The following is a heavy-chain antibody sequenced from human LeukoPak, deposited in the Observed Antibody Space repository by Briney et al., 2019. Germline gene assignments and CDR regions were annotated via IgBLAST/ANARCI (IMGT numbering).Heavy chain of an antibody. J-gene: IGHJ4*02. CDR2: ISSSGSTI. CDR3: ARGGYGGYDGTFDY. D-gene: IGHD5-12*01. CDR1: GFTFSSYE. V-gene: IGHV3-48*03. Sequence: GGSLRLSCAASGFTFSSYEMNWVRQAPGKGLEWVSYISSSGSTIYYADSVKGRFTISRDNAKNSLYLQMNSLRAEDTAVYYCARGGYGGYDGTFDYWGQGTLVTVSS.